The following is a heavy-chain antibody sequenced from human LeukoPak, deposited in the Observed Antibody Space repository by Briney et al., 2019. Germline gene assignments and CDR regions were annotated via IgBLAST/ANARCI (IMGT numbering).Heavy chain of an antibody. D-gene: IGHD2-8*01. J-gene: IGHJ4*02. V-gene: IGHV1-69*13. CDR3: ARARYCTNGVCYPHY. CDR2: IIPIFGTA. CDR1: GGTFSSYA. Sequence: ASVKVSCKASGGTFSSYAISWVRQAPGQGLEWMGGIIPIFGTANYAQKFQGRVTITADESTSTAYMELSSLRSEDAAVYYCARARYCTNGVCYPHYWGQGTLVTVSS.